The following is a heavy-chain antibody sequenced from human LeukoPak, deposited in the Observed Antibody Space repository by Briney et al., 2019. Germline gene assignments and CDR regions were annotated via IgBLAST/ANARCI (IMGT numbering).Heavy chain of an antibody. D-gene: IGHD1-26*01. Sequence: GGSLRLSCAASGFTFSGYWMHWVRQAPGKGLVWVSRINTDGSSTSYAGSVKGRFTISRDNAKNTLYLQMNSLRAEDTAVYYCARDLTIVGATTTIDYWGQGTLVTVSS. CDR3: ARDLTIVGATTTIDY. J-gene: IGHJ4*02. CDR1: GFTFSGYW. V-gene: IGHV3-74*01. CDR2: INTDGSST.